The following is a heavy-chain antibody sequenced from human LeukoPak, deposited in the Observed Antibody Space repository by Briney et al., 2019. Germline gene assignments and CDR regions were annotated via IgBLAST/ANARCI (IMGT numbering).Heavy chain of an antibody. V-gene: IGHV3-23*01. Sequence: GGSLRLSCAASGFTVSSNYMSWVRQAPGKGLEWVSAISGSGGSTYYADPVKGRFTISRDNSKNTLYLQMNSLRAEDTAVYYCAKDVVEDSSGLTLFDYWGQGTLVTVSS. D-gene: IGHD6-19*01. J-gene: IGHJ4*02. CDR1: GFTVSSNY. CDR3: AKDVVEDSSGLTLFDY. CDR2: ISGSGGST.